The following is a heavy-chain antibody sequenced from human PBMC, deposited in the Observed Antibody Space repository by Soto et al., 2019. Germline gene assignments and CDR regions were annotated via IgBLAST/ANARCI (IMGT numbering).Heavy chain of an antibody. CDR3: ARSTRSTSFTSYYGMDV. CDR2: ISAYNGNT. V-gene: IGHV1-18*04. Sequence: ASVKVSCKASGYTFTSYGISWVRPAPGQGLEWMGWISAYNGNTNYAQKLQGRVTMTTDTSTSTAYMELRSLRSDDTAVYYCARSTRSTSFTSYYGMDVWGQGTTVTVSS. D-gene: IGHD2-2*01. CDR1: GYTFTSYG. J-gene: IGHJ6*02.